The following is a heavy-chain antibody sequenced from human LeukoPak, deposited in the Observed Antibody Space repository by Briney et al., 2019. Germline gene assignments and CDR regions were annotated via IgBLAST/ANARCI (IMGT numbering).Heavy chain of an antibody. CDR3: AKDMPWDLSGSYYKHHDAFDI. CDR2: ISGSGGST. V-gene: IGHV3-23*01. J-gene: IGHJ3*02. D-gene: IGHD3-10*01. Sequence: GGSLRLSYAASGFTFSSYAMSWVRQAPGKGLEWVSAISGSGGSTYYADSVKGRFTISRDNSKNTLYLQMNGLRAEDTAVYYCAKDMPWDLSGSYYKHHDAFDIWGQGTMVTVSS. CDR1: GFTFSSYA.